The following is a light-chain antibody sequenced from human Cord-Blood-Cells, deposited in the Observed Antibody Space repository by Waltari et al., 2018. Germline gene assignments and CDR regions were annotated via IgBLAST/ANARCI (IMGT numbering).Light chain of an antibody. CDR3: SSYTSSSTWV. Sequence: QSALTQPASVSGSPGQSITISCTGTSSDVGGSNYVSWYQQHPGKAPKLMIYDVSNRPSGVSNRCSGSKSGNTASLTNSGLQAEDEADYYCSSYTSSSTWVFGGGTKLTVL. V-gene: IGLV2-14*03. CDR2: DVS. J-gene: IGLJ3*02. CDR1: SSDVGGSNY.